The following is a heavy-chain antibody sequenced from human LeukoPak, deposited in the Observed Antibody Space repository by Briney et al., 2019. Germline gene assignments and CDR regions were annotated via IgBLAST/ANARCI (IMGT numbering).Heavy chain of an antibody. CDR3: ARVQVVVVAANWFDP. D-gene: IGHD2-15*01. Sequence: GESLQISCQGSGYSFTSYWIGWVRQMPGKGLEWMGIIYPGDSDTRYSPSFQGQVTISADKSISTAYLQWSSLKASDTAMYYRARVQVVVVAANWFDPWGQGTLVTVSS. CDR2: IYPGDSDT. J-gene: IGHJ5*02. CDR1: GYSFTSYW. V-gene: IGHV5-51*01.